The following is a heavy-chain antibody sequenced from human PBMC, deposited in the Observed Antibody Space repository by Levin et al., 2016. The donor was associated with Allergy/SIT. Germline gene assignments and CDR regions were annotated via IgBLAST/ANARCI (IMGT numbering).Heavy chain of an antibody. V-gene: IGHV5-10-1*01. CDR1: GYSFTSYW. Sequence: KVSCKGSGYSFTSYWISWVRQMPGKGLEWMGRIDPSDSYTNYSPSFQGHVTISADKSISTAYLQWSSLKASDTAMYYCARLRLNGGLDYYYMDVWGKGTTVTVSS. CDR3: ARLRLNGGLDYYYMDV. J-gene: IGHJ6*03. CDR2: IDPSDSYT. D-gene: IGHD7-27*01.